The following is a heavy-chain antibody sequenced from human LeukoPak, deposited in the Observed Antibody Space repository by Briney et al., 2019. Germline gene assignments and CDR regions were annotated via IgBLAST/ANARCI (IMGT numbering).Heavy chain of an antibody. CDR1: GYTFTGYY. CDR3: ARGDGYNWGYFDY. V-gene: IGHV1-2*02. CDR2: INPNSGGT. D-gene: IGHD5-24*01. J-gene: IGHJ4*02. Sequence: GASVKVSCKASGYTFTGYYMHWVRQAPGQGLDWMGWINPNSGGTNYAQKFQGRVTMTRDTSISTAYMELSRLRSDDTAVYYCARGDGYNWGYFDYWGQGTLVTVSS.